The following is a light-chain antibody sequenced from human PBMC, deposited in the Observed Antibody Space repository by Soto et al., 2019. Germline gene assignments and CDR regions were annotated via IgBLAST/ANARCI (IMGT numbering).Light chain of an antibody. Sequence: EIVLTQSPWTVSLSPEERASLSCRASQSLNSDYLAWYQQIPGQAPRVVIYGASTRAPGIPDRFSGSGSGTDFTLTISRLEPEDFAVYYCQQYGSSGTFGQGTKVDIK. CDR2: GAS. CDR3: QQYGSSGT. J-gene: IGKJ1*01. CDR1: QSLNSDY. V-gene: IGKV3-20*01.